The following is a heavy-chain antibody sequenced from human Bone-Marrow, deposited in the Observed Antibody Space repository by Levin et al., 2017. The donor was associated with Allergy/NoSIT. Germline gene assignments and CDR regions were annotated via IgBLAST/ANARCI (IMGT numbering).Heavy chain of an antibody. CDR1: GFTFSSYG. D-gene: IGHD2-15*01. J-gene: IGHJ4*02. CDR2: ISYDGSTK. V-gene: IGHV3-30*18. Sequence: GGSLRLSCAASGFTFSSYGMHWVRQAPGKGLEWVAVISYDGSTKYYADSVKGRFTISRDNSKNTLYLQMNSLRAEDTAVYYCAKEIGDIVVVVAAPFWANYWGQGTLVTVSS. CDR3: AKEIGDIVVVVAAPFWANY.